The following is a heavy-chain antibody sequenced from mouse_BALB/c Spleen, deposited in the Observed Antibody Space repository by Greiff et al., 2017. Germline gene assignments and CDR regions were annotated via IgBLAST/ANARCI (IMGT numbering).Heavy chain of an antibody. J-gene: IGHJ4*01. CDR3: ARGGNYVFYYAMDY. CDR2: ISSGGSYT. D-gene: IGHD2-1*01. V-gene: IGHV5-9-4*01. Sequence: EVQLVESGGGLVKPGGSLKLSCAASGFTFSSYAMSWVRQSPEKRLEWVAEISSGGSYTYYPDTVTGRFTISRDNAKNTLYLEMSSLRSEDTAMYYCARGGNYVFYYAMDYWGQGTSVTVSS. CDR1: GFTFSSYA.